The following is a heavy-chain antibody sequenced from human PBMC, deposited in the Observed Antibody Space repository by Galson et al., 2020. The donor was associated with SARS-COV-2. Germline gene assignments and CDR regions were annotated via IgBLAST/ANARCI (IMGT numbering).Heavy chain of an antibody. CDR3: VKGRH. Sequence: GESLKISCLASGFTFSNSAMHWVRQAPGGGLQYVSGINSNGGDTNYADSVKGRFIISRDNSRNTLYLQMNSLRPEDTALYFCVKGRHWGQGTLVTVSS. J-gene: IGHJ4*02. CDR1: GFTFSNSA. CDR2: INSNGGDT. V-gene: IGHV3-64D*06.